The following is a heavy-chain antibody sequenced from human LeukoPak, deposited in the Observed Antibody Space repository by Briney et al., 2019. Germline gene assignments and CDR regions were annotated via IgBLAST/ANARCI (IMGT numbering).Heavy chain of an antibody. D-gene: IGHD2-21*02. Sequence: SETLSLTCAVAGRSISSGGYSWSWIRQPPGKGLELIGYIYHSGSTYYNPSLKSRVTISVDRSKNQFSLKLSSVTAADTAVYYCARVGCGGDCSWFDPWGQGTLVTVSS. CDR3: ARVGCGGDCSWFDP. J-gene: IGHJ5*02. V-gene: IGHV4-30-2*01. CDR2: IYHSGST. CDR1: GRSISSGGYS.